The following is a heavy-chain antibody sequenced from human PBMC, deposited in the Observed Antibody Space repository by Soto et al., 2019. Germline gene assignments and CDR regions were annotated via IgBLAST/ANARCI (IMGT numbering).Heavy chain of an antibody. V-gene: IGHV3-73*01. D-gene: IGHD4-17*01. J-gene: IGHJ5*02. Sequence: GGSLRLSCAASGFTFSGSAMHWVRQASGKGLEWVGRIRSKANSYATAYAASVKGRFTISRDDSKNTAYLQMNSLKTEDTAVYYCTSAHDYGDSPPGNWFDPWGQGTLVTVSS. CDR1: GFTFSGSA. CDR3: TSAHDYGDSPPGNWFDP. CDR2: IRSKANSYAT.